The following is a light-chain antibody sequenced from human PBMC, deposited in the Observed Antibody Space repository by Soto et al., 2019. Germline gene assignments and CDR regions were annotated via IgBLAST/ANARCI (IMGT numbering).Light chain of an antibody. CDR1: QSISSY. J-gene: IGKJ4*01. CDR3: QQSYSTLSLT. CDR2: AAS. V-gene: IGKV1-39*01. Sequence: DIQMTQSPSSLSASVGDRVTITCRASQSISSYLNWYQQKPGKAPKLLIYAASSLQSGVPSRFSGSGSGTDFTLTISSLQSEAFATYYCQQSYSTLSLTFGGGTKVEIK.